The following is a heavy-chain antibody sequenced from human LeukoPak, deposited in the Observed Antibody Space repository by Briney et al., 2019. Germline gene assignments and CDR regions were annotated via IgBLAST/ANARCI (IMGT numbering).Heavy chain of an antibody. J-gene: IGHJ4*02. V-gene: IGHV1-2*02. CDR2: INPNSGGT. CDR1: GYTFIDYY. Sequence: ASVKVSCKASGYTFIDYYIHWVRQAPGHGLEWMGWINPNSGGTNYGQKFQGRVTMTRDTSISTAYMELSRLISDETAVYYCARIRYYYGSGSYSHGYWGQGTLVTVSS. D-gene: IGHD3-10*01. CDR3: ARIRYYYGSGSYSHGY.